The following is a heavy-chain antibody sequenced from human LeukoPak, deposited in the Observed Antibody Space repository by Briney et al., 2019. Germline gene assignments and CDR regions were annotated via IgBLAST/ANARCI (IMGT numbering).Heavy chain of an antibody. J-gene: IGHJ4*02. V-gene: IGHV1-24*01. CDR1: GYTLTELS. CDR2: FDPEDGET. CDR3: ATGLRFLEWLSAPDFDY. D-gene: IGHD3-3*01. Sequence: ASVKVSCKVSGYTLTELSMHWVRQAPGKGLEWMGCFDPEDGETIYAQKFQGRVTMTEDTSTDTAYMELSSLRSEDTAVYYCATGLRFLEWLSAPDFDYWGQGTLVTVSS.